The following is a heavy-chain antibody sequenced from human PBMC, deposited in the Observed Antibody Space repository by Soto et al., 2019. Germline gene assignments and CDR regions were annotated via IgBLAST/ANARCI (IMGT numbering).Heavy chain of an antibody. CDR1: GFTLRNYA. CDR3: AKAKNDYNWDNRPPFDY. CDR2: ISANDVGT. Sequence: GSLRLSCEASGFTLRNYAMTWIRQAPGKGLEWVSLISANDVGTYYAESVKTRFTISTDQSRNTVYLQMDSLRADDTAIYYCAKAKNDYNWDNRPPFDYWGQGTLVTVSS. J-gene: IGHJ4*02. D-gene: IGHD1-20*01. V-gene: IGHV3-23*01.